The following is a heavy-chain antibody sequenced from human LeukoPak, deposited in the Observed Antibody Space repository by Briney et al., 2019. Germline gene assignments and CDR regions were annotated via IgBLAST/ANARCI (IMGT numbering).Heavy chain of an antibody. V-gene: IGHV4-4*07. Sequence: SETLSLTCTVSGGSISSYYWSWIRQPAGKGLEWIGRIYTSGSTNYNPSLKSRVTMSVDTSKNQFSLKLSSVTAADTAVYYCARVSSSGYYYGRDFDYWGQGTLVTVSS. D-gene: IGHD3-22*01. CDR3: ARVSSSGYYYGRDFDY. J-gene: IGHJ4*02. CDR1: GGSISSYY. CDR2: IYTSGST.